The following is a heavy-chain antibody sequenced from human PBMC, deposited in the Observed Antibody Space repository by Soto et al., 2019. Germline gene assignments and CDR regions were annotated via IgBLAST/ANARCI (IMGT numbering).Heavy chain of an antibody. D-gene: IGHD3-3*01. J-gene: IGHJ4*02. CDR2: ISSSSSYI. V-gene: IGHV3-21*01. CDR1: GFTFSSYS. CDR3: ARDHGIFGVFDY. Sequence: VGSLRLSCAASGFTFSSYSMNWVRQAPGKGLEWVSSISSSSSYIYYADSVKGRFTISRDNAKNSLYLQTNSLRAEDTAVYYCARDHGIFGVFDYWGQGTLVTVSS.